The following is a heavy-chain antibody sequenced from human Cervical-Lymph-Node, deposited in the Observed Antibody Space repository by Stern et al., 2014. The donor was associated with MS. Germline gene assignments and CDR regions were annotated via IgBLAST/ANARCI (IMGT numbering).Heavy chain of an antibody. J-gene: IGHJ4*02. Sequence: VQLVESGPGLVKPSGTLSLSCTVSGASVDRGHWWTWVRQSPVKGLEWIGNVYYGGGPNYNPSLQSRVPISVETSKNQFPLDLTSGTAADTAVFYCARGNALTPDYWGQGTLVAVSS. CDR1: GASVDRGHW. D-gene: IGHD3-16*01. V-gene: IGHV4-4*02. CDR2: VYYGGGP. CDR3: ARGNALTPDY.